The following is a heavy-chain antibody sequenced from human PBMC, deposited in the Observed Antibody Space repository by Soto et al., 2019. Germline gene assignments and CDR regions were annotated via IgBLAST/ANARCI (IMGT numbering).Heavy chain of an antibody. D-gene: IGHD3-16*01. V-gene: IGHV3-66*04. CDR1: GFTVSSNY. CDR2: IYSGGST. Sequence: PGGSLRLSCAASGFTVSSNYMSWVRQAPGKGLEWVSVIYSGGSTYYADSVKGRFTISRDNSKNTLYLQMNSLRAEDTAVYYCARRRSRLGDAFDIWGQGTMVTVSS. CDR3: ARRRSRLGDAFDI. J-gene: IGHJ3*02.